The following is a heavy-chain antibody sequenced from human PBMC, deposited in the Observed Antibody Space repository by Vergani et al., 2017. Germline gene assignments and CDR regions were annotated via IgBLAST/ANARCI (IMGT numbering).Heavy chain of an antibody. CDR3: AGQHIVVVTAIQFDY. D-gene: IGHD2-21*02. J-gene: IGHJ4*02. V-gene: IGHV1-69*18. CDR1: GGTFSSYA. Sequence: QVQLVQSGAEVKKPGSSVKVSCKASGGTFSSYAISWVRQAPGQGLECMGRIIPIFGTANYAQKFQGRVTITADESTSTAYMELSSLRSEDTAVYYCAGQHIVVVTAIQFDYWGQGTLVTVSS. CDR2: IIPIFGTA.